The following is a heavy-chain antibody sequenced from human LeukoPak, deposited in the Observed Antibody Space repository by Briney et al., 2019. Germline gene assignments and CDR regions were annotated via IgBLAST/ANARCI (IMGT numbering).Heavy chain of an antibody. Sequence: SETLSLTCTVSGGSINSYYWSWIRQPPGKGLEWIGYIYDSGSTNYNPSLKSRVTISVDTSKNQFSLKLSSVTAADTAVYYCARGIAAAGLNYFDYWGQGTLVTVSS. CDR1: GGSINSYY. D-gene: IGHD6-13*01. CDR3: ARGIAAAGLNYFDY. CDR2: IYDSGST. V-gene: IGHV4-59*01. J-gene: IGHJ4*02.